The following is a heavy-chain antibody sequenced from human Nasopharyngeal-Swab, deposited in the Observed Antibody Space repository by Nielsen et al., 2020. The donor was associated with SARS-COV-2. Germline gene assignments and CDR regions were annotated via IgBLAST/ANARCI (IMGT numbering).Heavy chain of an antibody. D-gene: IGHD3-10*01. J-gene: IGHJ6*02. CDR2: ISGSGDRT. Sequence: VRQAPGKGLEWVSAISGSGDRTYYADSVKGRFTISRDNSNNTLFLQLNSLRAEDAALYYCAKGVTMVRGFVNYFYYYTMDVRGQGTTVTVSS. V-gene: IGHV3-23*01. CDR3: AKGVTMVRGFVNYFYYYTMDV.